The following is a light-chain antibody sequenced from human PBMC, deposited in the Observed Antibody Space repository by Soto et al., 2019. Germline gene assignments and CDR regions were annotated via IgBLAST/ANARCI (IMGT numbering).Light chain of an antibody. V-gene: IGKV1-5*03. J-gene: IGKJ2*01. CDR3: QQYNSPMYS. Sequence: DIQMTQSPSTLSASVGDRVTITCRASQSISSGLAWYQQKPGKVPKLLIYKASSLESGVPSRFSGSGSRTEFTLTISSLQPDDFATYYCQQYNSPMYSFGQGAKLQIK. CDR1: QSISSG. CDR2: KAS.